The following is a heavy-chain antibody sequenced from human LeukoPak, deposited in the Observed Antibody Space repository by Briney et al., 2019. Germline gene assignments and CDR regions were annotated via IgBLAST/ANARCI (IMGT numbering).Heavy chain of an antibody. CDR2: GST. J-gene: IGHJ3*02. V-gene: IGHV4-59*11. CDR3: ARGVDCSDLAFDI. D-gene: IGHD2-15*01. CDR1: GVSISSHG. Sequence: SETLCLTCTVSGVSISSHGWSWIRQPPRKGLEWIGGSTNHNPSLKSRVTISVDTSKNQFSLKLSSVTAADTAVYYCARGVDCSDLAFDIWGQGTMVTVSP.